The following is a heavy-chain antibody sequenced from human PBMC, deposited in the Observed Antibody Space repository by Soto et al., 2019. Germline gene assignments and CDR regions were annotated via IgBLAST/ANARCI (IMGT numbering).Heavy chain of an antibody. D-gene: IGHD5-18*01. Sequence: SETLSLTCTVSGGSISSGGYYWSWIRQHPGKGLEWIGYIYYSGSTYYNPSLKSRVTISVDTSKNQFSLKLSSVTAADTAVYYCARVRRGYSYGYIDYWGQGTRVTSPQ. CDR1: GGSISSGGYY. CDR3: ARVRRGYSYGYIDY. V-gene: IGHV4-31*03. J-gene: IGHJ4*02. CDR2: IYYSGST.